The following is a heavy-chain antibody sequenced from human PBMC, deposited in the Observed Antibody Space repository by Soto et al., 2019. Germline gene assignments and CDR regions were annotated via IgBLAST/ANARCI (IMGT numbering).Heavy chain of an antibody. CDR3: ARVRSNLFDY. J-gene: IGHJ4*02. Sequence: SETLSLTCTVSGDSISTFYWSWIRQPPGKGLEWIGYIHYSGSTNYNPSLKSQVIISVDTSKNQFSLKLSSVTAADTAVYFCARVRSNLFDYWGQGTLVAVSS. D-gene: IGHD3-3*01. CDR2: IHYSGST. CDR1: GDSISTFY. V-gene: IGHV4-59*01.